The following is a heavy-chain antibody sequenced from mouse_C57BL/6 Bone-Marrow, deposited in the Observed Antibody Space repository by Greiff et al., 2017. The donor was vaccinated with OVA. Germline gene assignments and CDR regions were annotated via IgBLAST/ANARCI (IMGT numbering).Heavy chain of an antibody. D-gene: IGHD2-5*01. CDR3: ARNSHSNYGWYFDV. J-gene: IGHJ1*03. CDR2: IWTGGGT. V-gene: IGHV2-9-1*01. CDR1: GFSLTSYA. Sequence: VKLMESGPGLVAPSQSLSITCTVSGFSLTSYAISWVRQPPGKGLEWLGVIWTGGGTNYNSALKSRLSISKDNSKSQVFLKMNSLQTDDTARYYCARNSHSNYGWYFDVWGTGTTVTVSS.